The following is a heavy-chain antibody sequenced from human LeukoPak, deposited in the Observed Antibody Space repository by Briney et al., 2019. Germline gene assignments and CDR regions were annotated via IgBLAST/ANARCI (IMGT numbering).Heavy chain of an antibody. CDR3: ARVVGATSIDY. V-gene: IGHV4-38-2*02. CDR1: GSSISSDYY. CDR2: IKHRGRS. Sequence: SVTLSLTCSVSGSSISSDYYWGWVRQPPGKGLEWIGSIKHRGRSYYNPSLKSRVTISVDTSKNQFSLQLSSVTAADTAVYYCARVVGATSIDYWGQGILVTVSS. D-gene: IGHD2-15*01. J-gene: IGHJ4*02.